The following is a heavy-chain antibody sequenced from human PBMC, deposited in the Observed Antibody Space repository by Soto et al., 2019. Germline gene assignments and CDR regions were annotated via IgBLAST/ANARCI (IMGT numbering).Heavy chain of an antibody. V-gene: IGHV3-33*08. D-gene: IGHD3-10*01. CDR3: ARDLLYYYGPYGMDV. Sequence: GGSLRLSCAASEFTFSGYAMHWVRQAPGKGLEWVAVIWYDGSNKYYADSVKGRFTISRDNSKNTLYLQMNSLRAEDTAVYYCARDLLYYYGPYGMDVWGQGTTVTVSS. J-gene: IGHJ6*02. CDR1: EFTFSGYA. CDR2: IWYDGSNK.